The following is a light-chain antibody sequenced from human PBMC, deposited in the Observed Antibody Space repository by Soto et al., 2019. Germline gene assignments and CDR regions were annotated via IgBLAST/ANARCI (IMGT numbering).Light chain of an antibody. J-gene: IGKJ2*01. V-gene: IGKV3-15*01. Sequence: EILMTQSQATLSFYPGERATLSCRASQRISSNVAWYQQKPGQAPRLLIYGASTRATGVPASFSGGGSGTEFTLTISSLQSEDFAVYFCQQYKDWPPYTFGQGTKLEIK. CDR2: GAS. CDR1: QRISSN. CDR3: QQYKDWPPYT.